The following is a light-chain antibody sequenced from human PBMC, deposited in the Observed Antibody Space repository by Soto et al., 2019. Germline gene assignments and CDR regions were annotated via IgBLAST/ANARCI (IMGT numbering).Light chain of an antibody. CDR1: SSDVGGYGY. Sequence: QSALTQPPSASGSPGQSVTISCTGTSSDVGGYGYVSWYQQHPGKAPKLMIYEVTKRASGVPDRFSGSKSGNTASLTVSGLQDEDEADYYCSSYAGSNIDVVFGGGTKLTVL. J-gene: IGLJ2*01. CDR3: SSYAGSNIDVV. V-gene: IGLV2-8*01. CDR2: EVT.